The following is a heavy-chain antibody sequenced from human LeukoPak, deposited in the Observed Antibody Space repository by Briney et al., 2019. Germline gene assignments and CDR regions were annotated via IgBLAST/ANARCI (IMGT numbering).Heavy chain of an antibody. D-gene: IGHD3-10*01. V-gene: IGHV6-1*01. Sequence: PSQTLSLTCAISGDSVSSNSAASKWIRPPPSKCLEWRGRTYYRSKWYNDYALSVKSRITINPDTSKNQFSLQLNSVTPEDTAVYYCARITMVRGVISHWGQGTLVTVSS. CDR3: ARITMVRGVISH. CDR1: GDSVSSNSAA. J-gene: IGHJ4*02. CDR2: TYYRSKWYN.